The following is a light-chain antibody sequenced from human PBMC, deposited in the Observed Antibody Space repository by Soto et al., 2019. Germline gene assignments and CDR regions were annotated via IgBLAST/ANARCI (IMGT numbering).Light chain of an antibody. J-gene: IGKJ3*01. CDR3: QQYSSSPPGGS. Sequence: EIVLTQSPGTLSLSPGERATLSCRASQSVSGSFLAWYQQKPGQAPRLLIYGASSRASDVPDRFSGSGSGTDFILTISRLEPEDFAVYYCQQYSSSPPGGSFRPGTTVDIK. CDR1: QSVSGSF. V-gene: IGKV3-20*01. CDR2: GAS.